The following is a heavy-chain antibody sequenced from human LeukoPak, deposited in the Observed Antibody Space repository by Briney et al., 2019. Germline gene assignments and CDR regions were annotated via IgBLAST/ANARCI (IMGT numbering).Heavy chain of an antibody. Sequence: SETLSLTCTVSGGSISSSSYYWGWIRQPPGKGLEWIGSIYYSGSTYYNPSLKSRVTISVDTSKNQFSLKLSSVTAADTAVYYCARHGVTTSWFDPCGQGTLVTVSS. CDR2: IYYSGST. CDR3: ARHGVTTSWFDP. CDR1: GGSISSSSYY. V-gene: IGHV4-39*01. D-gene: IGHD4-11*01. J-gene: IGHJ5*02.